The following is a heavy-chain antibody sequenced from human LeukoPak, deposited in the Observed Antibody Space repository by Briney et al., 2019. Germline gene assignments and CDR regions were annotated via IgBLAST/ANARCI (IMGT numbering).Heavy chain of an antibody. D-gene: IGHD3-10*01. CDR1: GFTFSSYA. CDR2: ISGSGGST. V-gene: IGHV3-23*01. Sequence: PGGSLGLSCAASGFTFSSYAMSWVRQAPGKGLEWVSAISGSGGSTYYADSVKGRFTISRDNSKNTLYLQMNSLRAEDTAVYYCAKDWYYYGSGSLYFDYWGQGTLVTVSS. CDR3: AKDWYYYGSGSLYFDY. J-gene: IGHJ4*02.